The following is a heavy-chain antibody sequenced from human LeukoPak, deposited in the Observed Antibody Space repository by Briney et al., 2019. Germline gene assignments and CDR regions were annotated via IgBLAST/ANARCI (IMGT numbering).Heavy chain of an antibody. CDR3: ARTHWGLRYYFDY. D-gene: IGHD1-26*01. J-gene: IGHJ4*02. CDR2: IIPILGIA. CDR1: GGTFSSYT. Sequence: SVKVSCKASGGTFSSYTISWVRQAPGQGLEWMGRIIPILGIANYAQKFQGRVTITADKSTSTAYMELRSLRSDDTAVYYCARTHWGLRYYFDYWGQGTLVTVSS. V-gene: IGHV1-69*02.